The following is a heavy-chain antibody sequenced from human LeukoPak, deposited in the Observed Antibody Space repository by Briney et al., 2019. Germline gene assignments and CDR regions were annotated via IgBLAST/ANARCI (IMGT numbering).Heavy chain of an antibody. D-gene: IGHD3-10*01. CDR2: IYYTGST. CDR1: GGSISSYY. CDR3: ARVSDSRAVGPFDY. V-gene: IGHV4-39*07. Sequence: SETLSLTCTVSGGSISSYYWGWIRQSPGKGLEWIANIYYTGSTYYNPSLTSRITISVDTSKSQFSLELSSVTAADTAIYYCARVSDSRAVGPFDYWGQGTLVTVSS. J-gene: IGHJ4*02.